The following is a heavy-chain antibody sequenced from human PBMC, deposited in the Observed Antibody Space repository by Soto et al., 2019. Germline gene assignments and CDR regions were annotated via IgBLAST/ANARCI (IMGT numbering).Heavy chain of an antibody. CDR2: INPNSGGT. Sequence: ASVKVSCKASGYTFTGYYMHWVRQAPGQGLEWMGWINPNSGGTNYAQKFQGWVTMTRDTSISTAYMELSRLRSDDTAVYYCARGGVVVVVAADTATDPWGQGPLVTVSS. CDR1: GYTFTGYY. J-gene: IGHJ5*02. V-gene: IGHV1-2*04. CDR3: ARGGVVVVVAADTATDP. D-gene: IGHD2-15*01.